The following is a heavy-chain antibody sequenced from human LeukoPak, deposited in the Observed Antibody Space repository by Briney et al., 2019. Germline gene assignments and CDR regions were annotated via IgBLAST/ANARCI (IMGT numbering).Heavy chain of an antibody. CDR3: ARVPRGGVDY. D-gene: IGHD3-10*01. Sequence: PSETLSLTCAVYGGSFSGYYWSWIRQPPGKGLEWIGEINHSGSTNYNPSLKSRVTISVDTFKNQFSLKLSSVTAADTAVYYCARVPRGGVDYWGQGTLVTVSS. V-gene: IGHV4-34*01. CDR1: GGSFSGYY. CDR2: INHSGST. J-gene: IGHJ4*02.